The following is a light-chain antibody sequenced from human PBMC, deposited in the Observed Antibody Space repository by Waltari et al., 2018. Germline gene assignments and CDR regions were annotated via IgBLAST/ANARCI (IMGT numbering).Light chain of an antibody. CDR3: QQRRNWPPT. CDR2: DAS. J-gene: IGKJ1*01. Sequence: VLTQSPATLSLSPGERATLSCRASQGVDDYMAWYQQKPGQSPRLLLYDASNRATGIPIRFSGSGFGTDFTLTISSLEPDDFAHYYCQQRRNWPPTFGQGTKVEIK. CDR1: QGVDDY. V-gene: IGKV3-11*01.